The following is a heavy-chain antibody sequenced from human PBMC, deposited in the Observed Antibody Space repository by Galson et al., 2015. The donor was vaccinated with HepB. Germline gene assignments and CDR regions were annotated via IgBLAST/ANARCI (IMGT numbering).Heavy chain of an antibody. V-gene: IGHV3-23*01. CDR1: GFTFSSYA. D-gene: IGHD2-15*01. CDR3: AKAGVVVAATLVDGGYYYYGMDV. J-gene: IGHJ6*02. Sequence: SLRLSCAASGFTFSSYAMSWVRQAPGKGLEWVSAISGSGGSTYYADSVRGRFTISRDNSKNTLYLQMNSLRAEDTAVYYCAKAGVVVAATLVDGGYYYYGMDVWGQGTTVTVSS. CDR2: ISGSGGST.